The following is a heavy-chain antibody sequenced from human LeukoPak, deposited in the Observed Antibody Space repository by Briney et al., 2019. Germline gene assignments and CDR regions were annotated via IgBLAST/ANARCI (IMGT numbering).Heavy chain of an antibody. CDR1: GDSVKSHY. CDR3: ARVGSSSDRYYYYYMDV. CDR2: IYGSGST. V-gene: IGHV4-4*07. Sequence: SETLSLTCTVSGDSVKSHYWSWIRQPAGKGLEWIGRIYGSGSTNYNPSLKSRVTISVDTSKNQFSLKLSSVTAADTAVYYCARVGSSSDRYYYYYMDVWGKGTTVTVSS. J-gene: IGHJ6*03. D-gene: IGHD6-13*01.